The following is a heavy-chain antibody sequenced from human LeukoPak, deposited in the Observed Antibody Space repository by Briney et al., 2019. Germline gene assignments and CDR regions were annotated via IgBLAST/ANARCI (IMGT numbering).Heavy chain of an antibody. CDR1: GGSISSNNW. CDR2: IYHDGST. J-gene: IGHJ4*02. D-gene: IGHD5-18*01. Sequence: SETLSLTCAVSGGSISSNNWWIWVRQSPEKGLEWIGEIYHDGSTNYNPSLKSRVTISMDKPKNQLSLKLNFVTAADTAVYYCARDRGGYTYSHDYWGQGTLVTVSS. CDR3: ARDRGGYTYSHDY. V-gene: IGHV4-4*02.